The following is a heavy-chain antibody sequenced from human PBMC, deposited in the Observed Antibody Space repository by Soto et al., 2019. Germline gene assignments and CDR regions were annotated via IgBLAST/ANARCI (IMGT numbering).Heavy chain of an antibody. CDR2: INEDGSEM. CDR1: GFAFSRYW. CDR3: ASSLL. J-gene: IGHJ4*02. Sequence: EVQMVESGGGLVQPGGSLRLSCAASGFAFSRYWMYWVRQAPGKGLEWVANINEDGSEMSYVDSVKGRFTISRDNAKTSLYLQMNSLRVEDTAVYYCASSLLRGQGTLVTVSS. V-gene: IGHV3-7*01.